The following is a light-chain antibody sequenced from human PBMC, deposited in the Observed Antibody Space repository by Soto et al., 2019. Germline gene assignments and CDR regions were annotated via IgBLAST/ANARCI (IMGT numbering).Light chain of an antibody. Sequence: QSALTQPASVSGSPGQSITISCTGTSSDVGGYNYVSWYQQHPGKAPKLMICDVSDRPSGSSNRFSGSKSGNTASLTISGLQAEDEADYYCSSYTTSSTYVFGTGTQLTVL. CDR2: DVS. CDR3: SSYTTSSTYV. J-gene: IGLJ1*01. CDR1: SSDVGGYNY. V-gene: IGLV2-14*01.